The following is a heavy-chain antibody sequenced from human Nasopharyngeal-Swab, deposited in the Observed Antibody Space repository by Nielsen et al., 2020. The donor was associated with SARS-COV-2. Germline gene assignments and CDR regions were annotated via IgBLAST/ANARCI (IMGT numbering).Heavy chain of an antibody. CDR1: GFTFSSYW. D-gene: IGHD6-13*01. CDR2: IKQDGSEK. CDR3: ARLESSSWYWSY. J-gene: IGHJ4*02. Sequence: GESLKISCAASGFTFSSYWMSWVRQAPGKGLEWVANIKQDGSEKYYVDSVEGRFSISRDNAKNSLYLQMNSLRAEDTAVYYCARLESSSWYWSYWGQGTLVTVSS. V-gene: IGHV3-7*01.